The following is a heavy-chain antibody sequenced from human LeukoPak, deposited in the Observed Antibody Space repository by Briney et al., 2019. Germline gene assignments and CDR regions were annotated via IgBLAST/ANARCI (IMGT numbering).Heavy chain of an antibody. CDR1: GGSIGSSSYY. J-gene: IGHJ4*02. V-gene: IGHV4-39*01. CDR3: ARHRVSYGDYVSY. D-gene: IGHD4-17*01. Sequence: PSETLSPTCTVSGGSIGSSSYYWGWIRQPPGKGLEWIGSIYYSGSTYYNPSLKSRVTISVDTSKNQFSLKLSSVTAADTAVYYCARHRVSYGDYVSYWGQGTLVTVSS. CDR2: IYYSGST.